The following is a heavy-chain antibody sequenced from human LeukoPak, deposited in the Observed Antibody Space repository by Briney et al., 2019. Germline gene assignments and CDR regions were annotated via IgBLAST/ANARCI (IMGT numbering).Heavy chain of an antibody. CDR2: ISAYNGNT. CDR3: ARILLRYFDWLLYPIGWFDP. D-gene: IGHD3-9*01. Sequence: ASVKVFCKASGYTFTSYGISWVRQAPGQGLEWMGWISAYNGNTNYARKLQGRVTMTTDTSTSTAYMELRSLRSDDTAVYYCARILLRYFDWLLYPIGWFDPWGQGTLVTVSS. CDR1: GYTFTSYG. J-gene: IGHJ5*02. V-gene: IGHV1-18*01.